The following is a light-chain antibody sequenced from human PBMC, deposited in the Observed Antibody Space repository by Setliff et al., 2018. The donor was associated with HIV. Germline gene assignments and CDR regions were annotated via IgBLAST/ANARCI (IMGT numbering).Light chain of an antibody. V-gene: IGLV2-23*02. CDR3: CPYASGGTLFV. J-gene: IGLJ1*01. Sequence: QSVLTQPASVSGSPGQSITISCTGTSSDLGTYNLVSWFQQHPDKAPKLISDGIIRRPSLISDRFSGSKSGNTASLTISGLLAEDEADYYCCPYASGGTLFVCGGGTKVTVL. CDR1: SSDLGTYNL. CDR2: GII.